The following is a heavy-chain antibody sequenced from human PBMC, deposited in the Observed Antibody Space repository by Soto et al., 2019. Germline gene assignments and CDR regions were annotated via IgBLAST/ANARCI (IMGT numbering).Heavy chain of an antibody. D-gene: IGHD2-21*01. CDR3: ARGKDVPIPGGMDV. J-gene: IGHJ6*04. CDR1: GDSASSNSAA. Sequence: SQTLSLTCVISGDSASSNSAAWNWIRQSPSRGLEWLGRTYYRSKWYNDYAVSVKSRITINPDTSKNQFSLQLNSVTPDDTAVYCCARGKDVPIPGGMDVWGKGTTVTVSS. CDR2: TYYRSKWYN. V-gene: IGHV6-1*01.